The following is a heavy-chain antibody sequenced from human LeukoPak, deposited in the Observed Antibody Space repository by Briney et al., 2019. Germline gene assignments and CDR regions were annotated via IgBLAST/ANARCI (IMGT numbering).Heavy chain of an antibody. V-gene: IGHV3-30*04. CDR3: ARSPPQTIFGVVIITPYYYYGMDV. Sequence: PGGSLRLSCAASGFTFSSYAMHWVRQAPGKGLEWVAVISYDGSNKYYADSVKGRFTISRGNSKNTLYLQMNSLRAEDTAVYYCARSPPQTIFGVVIITPYYYYGMDVWAKGPRSPSP. J-gene: IGHJ6*02. CDR2: ISYDGSNK. CDR1: GFTFSSYA. D-gene: IGHD3-3*01.